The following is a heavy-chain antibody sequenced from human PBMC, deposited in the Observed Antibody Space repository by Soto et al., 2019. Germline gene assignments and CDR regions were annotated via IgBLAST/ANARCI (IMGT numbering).Heavy chain of an antibody. Sequence: ASVKVSCKASGGTFSSYAISWVRQAPGQGLEWMGGIIPIFGTANYAQKFQGRVTITADESTSTAYMELSSLRSEDTAVYYCARGLGWYHSPYYYYYGMDVWGQGTTVTDSS. CDR1: GGTFSSYA. CDR3: ARGLGWYHSPYYYYYGMDV. D-gene: IGHD6-19*01. J-gene: IGHJ6*02. CDR2: IIPIFGTA. V-gene: IGHV1-69*13.